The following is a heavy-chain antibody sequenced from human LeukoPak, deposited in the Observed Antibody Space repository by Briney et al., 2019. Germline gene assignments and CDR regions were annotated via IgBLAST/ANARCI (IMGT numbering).Heavy chain of an antibody. CDR3: ARGGKYCSSTSCYMDNYFDY. V-gene: IGHV4-30-4*01. J-gene: IGHJ4*02. CDR1: GGSISSGDYY. Sequence: SQTLSLTCTVSGGSISSGDYYWSWIRQPPGKGLEWIGYIYYSGSTYYNPSLKSRVTISVDTSKNQFSLKLSSVTAADTAVYYCARGGKYCSSTSCYMDNYFDYWGQGTLVTVSS. D-gene: IGHD2-2*02. CDR2: IYYSGST.